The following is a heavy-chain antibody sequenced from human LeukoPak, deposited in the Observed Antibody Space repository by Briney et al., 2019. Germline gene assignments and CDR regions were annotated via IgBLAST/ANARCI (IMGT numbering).Heavy chain of an antibody. CDR2: MSYNGNK. D-gene: IGHD3-22*01. CDR1: GFTFTSYG. J-gene: IGHJ4*02. CDR3: ARGSGYLETFDY. V-gene: IGHV3-30*03. Sequence: GGSLRLSCAASGFTFTSYGFHWVRQAPGKALEWVAFMSYNGNKKYGDSVKGRFTISRGNAKNTLHLQMNSLRAEDTAVYNCARGSGYLETFDYWGQGTLVTVSS.